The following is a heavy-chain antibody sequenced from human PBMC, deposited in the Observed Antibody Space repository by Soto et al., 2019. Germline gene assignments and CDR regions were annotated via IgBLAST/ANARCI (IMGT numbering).Heavy chain of an antibody. CDR3: ARAPLSYYDILTGPPDELDAFDI. CDR2: IYYSGST. V-gene: IGHV4-31*03. J-gene: IGHJ3*02. Sequence: TLSLTCTVSGGSISSGGYYWSWIRQHPGKGLEWIGYIYYSGSTYYNPSLKSRVTISVDTSKNQFSLKLSSVTAADTAVYYCARAPLSYYDILTGPPDELDAFDIWGQGKMVTVSS. D-gene: IGHD3-9*01. CDR1: GGSISSGGYY.